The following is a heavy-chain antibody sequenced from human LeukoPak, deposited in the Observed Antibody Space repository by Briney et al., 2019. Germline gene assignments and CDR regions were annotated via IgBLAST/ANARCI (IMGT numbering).Heavy chain of an antibody. CDR1: GFTFSSYA. CDR2: ISGSGGST. Sequence: GGSLRLSCAASGFTFSSYAMSWVRQAPGKGLEWVSAISGSGGSTYYADSVKGRFTISRDNSKNTLYLQMNSLRAEDTAVYHCAKVHGVNKYSSSWFSYFDYWGQGTLVTVSS. CDR3: AKVHGVNKYSSSWFSYFDY. J-gene: IGHJ4*02. V-gene: IGHV3-23*01. D-gene: IGHD6-13*01.